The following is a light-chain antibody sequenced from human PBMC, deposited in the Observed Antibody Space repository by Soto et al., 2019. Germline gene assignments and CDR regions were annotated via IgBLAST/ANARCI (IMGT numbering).Light chain of an antibody. CDR2: GAS. V-gene: IGKV3-15*01. Sequence: EMVMTQTPATLSVSPGGRATVSCRASQSVSSNLAWYQQKPGQAPRLLIYGASTRATGIPARFSGSGSGTEFPLTISSLQSEDFAVYYCQQYNNWWTFGQGTKVDIK. CDR3: QQYNNWWT. CDR1: QSVSSN. J-gene: IGKJ1*01.